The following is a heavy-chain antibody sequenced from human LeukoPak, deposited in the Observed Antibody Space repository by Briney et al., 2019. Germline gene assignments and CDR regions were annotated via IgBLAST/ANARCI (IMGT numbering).Heavy chain of an antibody. CDR1: GYSFTSYW. CDR3: ARQAAAAIND. D-gene: IGHD2-2*02. J-gene: IGHJ4*02. CDR2: IWPDDSDK. V-gene: IGHV5-51*01. Sequence: GESLKISCKGSGYSFTSYWIGWVRQVPGKGLEWMGIIWPDDSDKRYSPSFQGQVTISADKSISTAYLQWSSLKASDTAMYYCARQAAAAINDWGQGTLVTVSS.